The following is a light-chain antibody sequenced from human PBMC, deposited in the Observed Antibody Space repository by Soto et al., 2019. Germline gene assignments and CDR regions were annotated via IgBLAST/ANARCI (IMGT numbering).Light chain of an antibody. J-gene: IGKJ4*01. CDR2: DAS. V-gene: IGKV3-11*01. CDR3: QQLSSWTPEIT. Sequence: EIVVTQSPATLSLSPGERATISCRASQSVTSYLAWYQQKPGQAPMLLIYDASNRATCIPARFSGSGSGTAFNLTVSSLEPEDGAVYYCQQLSSWTPEITFGGGTNVEIK. CDR1: QSVTSY.